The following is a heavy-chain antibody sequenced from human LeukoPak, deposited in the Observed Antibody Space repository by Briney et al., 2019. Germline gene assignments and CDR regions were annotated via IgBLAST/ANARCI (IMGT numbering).Heavy chain of an antibody. D-gene: IGHD6-13*01. CDR2: IYYSGST. CDR1: GGSVSSGSYY. CDR3: ARDPQYSSSSDAFDI. J-gene: IGHJ3*02. V-gene: IGHV4-61*01. Sequence: PSETLALICTVSGGSVSSGSYYWSWIRQPPGKAQEWIGYIYYSGSTNYNPSLMRRVTISVDTSKNQFSLTLSSVTAADTAVYFCARDPQYSSSSDAFDIWGQTKKLTVSS.